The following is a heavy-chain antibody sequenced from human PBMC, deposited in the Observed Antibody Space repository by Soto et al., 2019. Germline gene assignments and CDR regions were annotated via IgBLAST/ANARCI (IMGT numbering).Heavy chain of an antibody. Sequence: GGSLRLSCAASGFPLSSYAMSWVRQAPGKGLEWVSTISGSGGSTYYADSLKGRFTISRDNSKNTLFLQMSSQRTEDTAVYYCAKEAVSGWYYFDYWGPGTLVTVSS. V-gene: IGHV3-23*01. CDR3: AKEAVSGWYYFDY. CDR2: ISGSGGST. D-gene: IGHD6-19*01. J-gene: IGHJ4*02. CDR1: GFPLSSYA.